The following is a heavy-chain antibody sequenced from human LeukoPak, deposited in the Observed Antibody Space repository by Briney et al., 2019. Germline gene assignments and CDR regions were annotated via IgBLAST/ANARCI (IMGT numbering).Heavy chain of an antibody. Sequence: PSETLSLTCSVCGGSISGYYWGWVGQPPGKGREGMGSIYHSGSTYYNPSLKRRVTISVDTSKNQFSLKLSSATPADTAVYYCASLIPAHDAFDIWGQGTMVPVSS. CDR2: IYHSGST. CDR3: ASLIPAHDAFDI. D-gene: IGHD2-2*01. J-gene: IGHJ3*02. CDR1: GGSISGYY. V-gene: IGHV4-38-2*02.